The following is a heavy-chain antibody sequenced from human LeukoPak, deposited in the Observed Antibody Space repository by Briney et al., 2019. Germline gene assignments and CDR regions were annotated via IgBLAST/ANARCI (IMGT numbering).Heavy chain of an antibody. CDR3: ATCSMCGSWYRDFDY. CDR2: FDPEDGET. Sequence: ASVKVSCKVSGYTLTELSMHGVRQAPGKGLEWIGGFDPEDGETIYAQKFQGRVTMTEDTSTDTAYMELSSLRSEDTAVYYCATCSMCGSWYRDFDYWGQGTLVTVSS. D-gene: IGHD6-13*01. J-gene: IGHJ4*02. V-gene: IGHV1-24*01. CDR1: GYTLTELS.